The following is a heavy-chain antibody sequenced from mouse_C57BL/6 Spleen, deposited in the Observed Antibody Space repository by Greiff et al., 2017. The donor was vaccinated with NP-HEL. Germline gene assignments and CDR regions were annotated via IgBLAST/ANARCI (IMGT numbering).Heavy chain of an antibody. CDR3: ARDGSRSWCAY. V-gene: IGHV1-69*01. D-gene: IGHD1-1*01. CDR2: IDPSDSYT. J-gene: IGHJ3*01. Sequence: QVQLQQPGAELVMPGASVKLSCKASGYTFTSYWMHWVKQRPGQGLEWIGEIDPSDSYTNYNQKFKGKSTLTVDKSSSTAYMQLSSLTSEDSAVYYCARDGSRSWCAYWGQGTLVTVSA. CDR1: GYTFTSYW.